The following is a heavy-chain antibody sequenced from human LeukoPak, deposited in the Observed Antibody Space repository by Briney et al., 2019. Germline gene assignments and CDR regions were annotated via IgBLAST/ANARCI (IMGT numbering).Heavy chain of an antibody. D-gene: IGHD6-13*01. J-gene: IGHJ4*02. CDR2: IYYSGSS. Sequence: PSETLSLTCTVSGGSISTYYWSWIRQPPRKGLEWIGYIYYSGSSNYNPSLKSRVTISVDTSKSQFSLKLSSVTAADTAVYYCASRGGSSWYFDYWGQGTLVTVSS. CDR1: GGSISTYY. CDR3: ASRGGSSWYFDY. V-gene: IGHV4-59*08.